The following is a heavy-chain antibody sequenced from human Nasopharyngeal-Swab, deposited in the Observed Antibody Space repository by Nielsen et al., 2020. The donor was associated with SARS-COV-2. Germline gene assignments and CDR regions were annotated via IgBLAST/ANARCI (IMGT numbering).Heavy chain of an antibody. Sequence: GESLKISCAASGFTFSSYGMHWVRQAPGKGLEWVAVISYDGSNKYYADSVKGRFTISRDNAKNTLYLQMNSLRAEDTAVYYCARDGRDYYDSSGYYPDYWGQGTLVTVSS. CDR3: ARDGRDYYDSSGYYPDY. V-gene: IGHV3-30*03. CDR1: GFTFSSYG. CDR2: ISYDGSNK. D-gene: IGHD3-22*01. J-gene: IGHJ4*02.